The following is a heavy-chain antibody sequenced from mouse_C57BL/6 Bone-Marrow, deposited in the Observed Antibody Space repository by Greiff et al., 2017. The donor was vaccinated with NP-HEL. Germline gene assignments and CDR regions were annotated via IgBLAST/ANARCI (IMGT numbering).Heavy chain of an antibody. V-gene: IGHV1-26*01. CDR3: AGGEDGYCPAWFAD. CDR1: GYTCTDYY. D-gene: IGHD2-3*01. Sequence: LVESGASVKISCKASGYTCTDYYMNWVKQSHGKSLEWIGDINSNNGGTSYNKKFKGKATLTVDKSSSTAYMELLSLTSEDSAVYYCAGGEDGYCPAWFADWGQGTLVTVSA. J-gene: IGHJ3*01. CDR2: INSNNGGT.